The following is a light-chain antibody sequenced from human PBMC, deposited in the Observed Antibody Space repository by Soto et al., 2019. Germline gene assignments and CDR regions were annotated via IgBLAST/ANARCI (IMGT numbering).Light chain of an antibody. V-gene: IGKV1-5*01. CDR3: QHSNRFRT. CDR1: QSISSW. CDR2: DVS. Sequence: IHVTQSTSTLSASVGDRVTITCPASQSISSWVAWYQQKPGEAPKPLLDDVSSLESGVPSRFSGSGSGTEFTLTISRLPPDDVVTYCRQHSNRFRTFGQGTKVDIK. J-gene: IGKJ1*01.